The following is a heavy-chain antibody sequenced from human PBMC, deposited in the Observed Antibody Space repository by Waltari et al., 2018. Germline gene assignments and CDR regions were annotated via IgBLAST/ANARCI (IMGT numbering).Heavy chain of an antibody. Sequence: QVQLVQSGAEVKKPGASVKVSCKASGYTFTSYAMHWVRQAPGQRLEWMGWINAGNGNTKYSQKFQGRVTITRDTSASTAYMELSSLRSEDTAVYYCARDHDDFWSGFDYWGQGTLVTVSS. CDR3: ARDHDDFWSGFDY. J-gene: IGHJ4*02. CDR1: GYTFTSYA. CDR2: INAGNGNT. D-gene: IGHD3-3*01. V-gene: IGHV1-3*01.